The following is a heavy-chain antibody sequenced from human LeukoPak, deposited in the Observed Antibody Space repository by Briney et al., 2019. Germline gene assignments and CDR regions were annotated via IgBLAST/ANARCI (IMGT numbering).Heavy chain of an antibody. CDR3: ARTDVVVVPAAEDNWFDP. D-gene: IGHD2-2*01. Sequence: GGSLRLSCAASGFTFSSYSMNWVRQAPGKGLEWVSYISSSSSYIYYADSVKGRFTISRDNAKNSLYLQMNSLRAEDTAVYYCARTDVVVVPAAEDNWFDPWGQGTLVTVSS. J-gene: IGHJ5*02. V-gene: IGHV3-21*01. CDR2: ISSSSSYI. CDR1: GFTFSSYS.